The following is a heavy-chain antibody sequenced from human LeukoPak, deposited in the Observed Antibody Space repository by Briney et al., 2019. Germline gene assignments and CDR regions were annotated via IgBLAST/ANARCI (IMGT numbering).Heavy chain of an antibody. CDR1: GGSITDYY. V-gene: IGHV4-59*01. CDR3: ARVRANYYDSSGYLLDY. CDR2: IYYSGST. Sequence: SETLSLTCALSGGSITDYYWSWIRQPPGKGLEWIGYIYYSGSTNYNPSLKSRVTISVDTSKNQFSLRLSSVTAADTAVYYCARVRANYYDSSGYLLDYWGQGTLVTVSS. J-gene: IGHJ4*02. D-gene: IGHD3-22*01.